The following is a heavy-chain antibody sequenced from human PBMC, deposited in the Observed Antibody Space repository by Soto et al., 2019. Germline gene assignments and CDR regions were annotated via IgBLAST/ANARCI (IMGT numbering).Heavy chain of an antibody. J-gene: IGHJ6*03. CDR1: GYSFTDYY. D-gene: IGHD2-15*01. Sequence: ASVKVSCKASGYSFTDYYIHWVRQAPGQGLEWMGWINPSSGATKYAQNFQGRVTMTRVTSIRTAYMVLGSLRSGDTALYYCAKDPNMVVGKGVLDVGG. CDR3: AKDPNMVVGKGVLDV. V-gene: IGHV1-2*02. CDR2: INPSSGAT.